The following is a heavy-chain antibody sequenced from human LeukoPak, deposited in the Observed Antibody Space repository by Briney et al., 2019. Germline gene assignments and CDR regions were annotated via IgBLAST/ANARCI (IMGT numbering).Heavy chain of an antibody. J-gene: IGHJ5*02. CDR1: GYRFTSYW. Sequence: GVSLQISSKGSGYRFTSYWISWVRPMPGKGLAWMGTIDRSDSYTNYSPYFQDHVTISADKSISTAYLQWSSLKASDNAMYYCARHYRGSESYRPLWFDLWGEGTLVTVPA. CDR3: ARHYRGSESYRPLWFDL. CDR2: IDRSDSYT. D-gene: IGHD3-10*01. V-gene: IGHV5-10-1*01.